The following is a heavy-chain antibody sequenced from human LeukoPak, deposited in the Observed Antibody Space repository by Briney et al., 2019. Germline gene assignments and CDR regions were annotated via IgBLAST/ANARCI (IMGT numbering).Heavy chain of an antibody. CDR1: GFSFSSYS. CDR2: ISSSSSYI. J-gene: IGHJ4*02. V-gene: IGHV3-21*04. CDR3: AKYRVSVYYYDSSGYYFFDY. Sequence: GGSLRLSCAASGFSFSSYSMNWVRQAPGQGLEWVSSISSSSSYIYYADSVKGRFTISRDNAKNTLYLQRNSLRAEDTAVYYCAKYRVSVYYYDSSGYYFFDYWGQGTLVTVSS. D-gene: IGHD3-22*01.